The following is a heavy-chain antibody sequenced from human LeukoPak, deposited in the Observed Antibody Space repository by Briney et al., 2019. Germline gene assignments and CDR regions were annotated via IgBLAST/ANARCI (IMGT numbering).Heavy chain of an antibody. J-gene: IGHJ4*02. CDR3: ARGTMF. CDR2: IYSGGTT. V-gene: IGHV3-53*01. CDR1: GFTVSNNY. Sequence: GGSLRLSCAASGFTVSNNYTTWVRQAPGKGLEWVSLIYSGGTTYYADSVKGRFTISRDNSKNTLYLQMNSLRAEDTAIYYCARGTMFWGQGTLVTVSS. D-gene: IGHD3-10*02.